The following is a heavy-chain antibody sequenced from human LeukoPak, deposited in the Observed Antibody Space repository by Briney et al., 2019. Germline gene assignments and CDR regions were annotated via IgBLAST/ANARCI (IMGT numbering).Heavy chain of an antibody. Sequence: ETLSLTCTVSGYSISSGYYWGWIRQPPGKGLEWIGSIYHSGSTYYNPSLKSRVTISVDTSKNQLSLKLSSLTAADTAVYYCARHEYSGSYYGLSWFDPWGQGTLVTVSS. V-gene: IGHV4-38-2*02. CDR1: GYSISSGYY. CDR3: ARHEYSGSYYGLSWFDP. D-gene: IGHD1-26*01. J-gene: IGHJ5*02. CDR2: IYHSGST.